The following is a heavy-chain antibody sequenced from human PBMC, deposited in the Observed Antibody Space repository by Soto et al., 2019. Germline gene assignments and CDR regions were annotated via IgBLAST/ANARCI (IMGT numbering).Heavy chain of an antibody. CDR1: GFTFISYA. D-gene: IGHD6-13*01. Sequence: PGGSLRLSCAVSGFTFISYAMSWVRQAPGKGLEWVSAIKVSGGSTYYADSVKGRFTISRDNSKNTLYLQMNSLRAEDTAVYYCAYSSTPFDYWGQGTLVTVSS. V-gene: IGHV3-23*01. J-gene: IGHJ4*02. CDR3: AYSSTPFDY. CDR2: IKVSGGST.